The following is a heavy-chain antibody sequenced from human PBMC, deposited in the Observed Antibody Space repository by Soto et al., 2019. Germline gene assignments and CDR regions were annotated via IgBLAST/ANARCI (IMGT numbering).Heavy chain of an antibody. D-gene: IGHD1-1*01. CDR2: IYSGGST. CDR1: GFTVSSNY. V-gene: IGHV3-66*01. CDR3: ARDSHWNDGALLDYMDV. J-gene: IGHJ6*03. Sequence: EVQLVESGGGLVQPGGSLRLSCAASGFTVSSNYMSWVRQAPGKGLEWVSVIYSGGSTYYADSVKGRFTISRDNSKNTLYLKMNSLRAEDTAVYYCARDSHWNDGALLDYMDVWGKGTTVTVSS.